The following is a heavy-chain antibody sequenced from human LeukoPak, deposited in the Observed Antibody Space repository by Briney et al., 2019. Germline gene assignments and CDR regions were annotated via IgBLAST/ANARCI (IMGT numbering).Heavy chain of an antibody. CDR3: ASSYYDSRGYYRVDY. CDR1: GGSISSYY. V-gene: IGHV4-59*01. D-gene: IGHD3-22*01. J-gene: IGHJ4*02. CDR2: IYYSGST. Sequence: PSETLSLTCTVSGGSISSYYWSWIRQPPGKGLEWIGYIYYSGSTNYNPSLKSRVTISVDTSKNQFSLKLRFVTAADTAVYYCASSYYDSRGYYRVDYWGQGTLVTVSS.